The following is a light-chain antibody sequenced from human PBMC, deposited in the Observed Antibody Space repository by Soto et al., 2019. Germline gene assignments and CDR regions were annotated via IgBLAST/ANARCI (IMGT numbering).Light chain of an antibody. CDR1: SSDVGGYNY. J-gene: IGLJ1*01. Sequence: QSALTQPASVSGSPGQSITISCTGTSSDVGGYNYVSWYQQHPGKAPRLMIYAASNRPSGVSHRFSGSRSGNTASLTISGLQAEDEAHYICSSYTSGSTLYVFGTGTKVTVL. V-gene: IGLV2-14*01. CDR3: SSYTSGSTLYV. CDR2: AAS.